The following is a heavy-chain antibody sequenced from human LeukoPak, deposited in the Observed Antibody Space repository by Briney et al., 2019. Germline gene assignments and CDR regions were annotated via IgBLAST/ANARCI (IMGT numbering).Heavy chain of an antibody. J-gene: IGHJ6*03. V-gene: IGHV4-4*07. CDR2: IYGSGST. Sequence: SETLSLTCTVSGGSISSYWSWIRQPAGKGLEWIGRIYGSGSTNYNPSLKSRVTMSLDTSKNQFSLKLSSVTAADTAVYYCARVGDYYDSSGYYYYYMDVWGKGTTVTISS. D-gene: IGHD3-22*01. CDR1: GGSISSY. CDR3: ARVGDYYDSSGYYYYYMDV.